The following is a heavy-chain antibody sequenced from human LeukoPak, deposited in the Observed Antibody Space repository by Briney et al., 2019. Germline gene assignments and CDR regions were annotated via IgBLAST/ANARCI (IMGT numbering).Heavy chain of an antibody. D-gene: IGHD2-2*01. CDR2: INYSGTT. CDR1: GGSISSSGYY. CDR3: ARVDIVIVPSANFDC. Sequence: SETLSLTCIVSGGSISSSGYYWGWIRQPPGKGLEWIGSINYSGTTYYNPSLRSRVTISVDTSKNQFSLKLSSVTAADTAVYYCARVDIVIVPSANFDCWGQGTLVTVSS. J-gene: IGHJ4*02. V-gene: IGHV4-39*01.